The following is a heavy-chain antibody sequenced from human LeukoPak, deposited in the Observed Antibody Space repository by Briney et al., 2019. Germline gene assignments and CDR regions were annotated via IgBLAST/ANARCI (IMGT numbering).Heavy chain of an antibody. D-gene: IGHD5-12*01. CDR2: ISSSGSTI. CDR3: ARERRGYSGLRGKFDY. J-gene: IGHJ4*02. Sequence: GGSLRLSCAASGFTFSSYEMNWVRQAPGKGLEWVSYISSSGSTIYYAHSGKGRFTISRDNAKNSLYLQMNRLRAEDTAVYYCARERRGYSGLRGKFDYWGQGTLVTVSS. V-gene: IGHV3-48*03. CDR1: GFTFSSYE.